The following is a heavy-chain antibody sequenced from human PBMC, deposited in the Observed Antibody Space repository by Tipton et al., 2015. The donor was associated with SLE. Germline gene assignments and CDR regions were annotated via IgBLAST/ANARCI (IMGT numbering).Heavy chain of an antibody. V-gene: IGHV3-15*01. Sequence: SLRLSCAASGFTFSNAWMSWVRQAPGKGLEWVGRIKSKTDGGTTDYAAPVKGRFTISRDDSKNTLYLQMNSLRAEDTAVYYCAREGGLDAFDIWGQGTMVTVSS. D-gene: IGHD1-26*01. CDR1: GFTFSNAW. CDR2: IKSKTDGGTT. CDR3: AREGGLDAFDI. J-gene: IGHJ3*02.